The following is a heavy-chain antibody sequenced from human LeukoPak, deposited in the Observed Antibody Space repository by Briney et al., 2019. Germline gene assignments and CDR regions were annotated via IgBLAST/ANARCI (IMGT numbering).Heavy chain of an antibody. V-gene: IGHV4-31*03. CDR2: IYYSGST. D-gene: IGHD2-2*01. CDR1: GGSISSGGYY. J-gene: IGHJ4*02. CDR3: ACFRKLLSEFDY. Sequence: SSETLSLTCTVSGGSISSGGYYWSWIRQHRGKGLEWIGYIYYSGSTYYNPSLKSRVTISVDTSKNQFSLKLSSVTAADTAVYYCACFRKLLSEFDYWGQGTLVTVSS.